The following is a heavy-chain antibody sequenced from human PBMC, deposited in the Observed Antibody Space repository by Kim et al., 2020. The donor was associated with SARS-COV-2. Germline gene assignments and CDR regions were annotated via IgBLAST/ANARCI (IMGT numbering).Heavy chain of an antibody. D-gene: IGHD3-3*01. V-gene: IGHV1-2*02. J-gene: IGHJ4*02. CDR2: GT. Sequence: GTNYAQKFQGRVTMTRDTSISTAYMELSRLRSDDTAVYYCARDLDFGSDYWGQGTLVTVSS. CDR3: ARDLDFGSDY.